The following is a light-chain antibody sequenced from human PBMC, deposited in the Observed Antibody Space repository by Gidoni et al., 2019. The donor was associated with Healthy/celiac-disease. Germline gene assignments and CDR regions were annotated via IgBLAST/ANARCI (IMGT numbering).Light chain of an antibody. J-gene: IGKJ2*01. CDR3: QQYNNWPYT. CDR2: GAS. Sequence: EIVMTQYPATLSVSPGERATLSCRASQSVSSNVAWYQQKPGQAPRLLIYGASTRATGITARFSGSGSGTEFTFTISSLQSEDFAVYSCQQYNNWPYTFGQGTKLEI. CDR1: QSVSSN. V-gene: IGKV3-15*01.